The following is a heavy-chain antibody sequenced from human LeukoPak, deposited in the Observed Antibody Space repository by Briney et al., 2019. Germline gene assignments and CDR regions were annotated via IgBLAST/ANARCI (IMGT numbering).Heavy chain of an antibody. CDR2: IYSGGST. D-gene: IGHD6-19*01. J-gene: IGHJ4*02. Sequence: GGSLRLSCAASGFTVSSNYMSWVRQAPGKGLEWVSVIYSGGSTYYADSVKGRFTVSRDNSKNTLYLQMNSLRAEDTAVYYCAVTKYSSGWYAGYWGQGTLVTVSS. CDR3: AVTKYSSGWYAGY. V-gene: IGHV3-53*01. CDR1: GFTVSSNY.